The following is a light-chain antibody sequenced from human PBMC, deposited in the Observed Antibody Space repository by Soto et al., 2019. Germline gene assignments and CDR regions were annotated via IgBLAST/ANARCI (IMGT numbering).Light chain of an antibody. V-gene: IGKV3-11*01. CDR2: DTS. CDR3: QHRAKLFT. Sequence: EMVLTPSPATLSLAPGERATLSCSDSQSGCTSFAWYQHSPGQAPRLIIYDTSHRATGTPPRCSGSGSGTYFPLTISSLDPEDFAFYYCQHRAKLFTFGPGTKVDIK. CDR1: QSGCTS. J-gene: IGKJ3*01.